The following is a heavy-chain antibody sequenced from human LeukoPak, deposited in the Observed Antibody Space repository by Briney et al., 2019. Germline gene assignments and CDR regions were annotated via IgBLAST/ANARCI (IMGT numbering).Heavy chain of an antibody. CDR2: ISGSGAST. CDR1: GFTFSSYA. CDR3: ATVGSSGYYAYFDY. Sequence: PGGSLRLSCAVSGFTFSSYAMSWVRQAPGKGQEWVSAISGSGASTYYADSVKGRFTISRDNSKNTLYLQMNSLRAEDTAVYYCATVGSSGYYAYFDYWGEGTLVTVSS. V-gene: IGHV3-23*01. D-gene: IGHD3-22*01. J-gene: IGHJ4*02.